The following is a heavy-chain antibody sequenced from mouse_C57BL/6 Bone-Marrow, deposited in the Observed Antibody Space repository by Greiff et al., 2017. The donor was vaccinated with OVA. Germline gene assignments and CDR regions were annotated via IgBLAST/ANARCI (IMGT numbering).Heavy chain of an antibody. CDR1: GYTFTSYG. CDR3: ARRRYYGNYDAMDY. J-gene: IGHJ4*01. Sequence: QVQLQQSGAELARPGASVKLSCKASGYTFTSYGISWVKQRTGQGLEWIGEIYPRSGSTYYNEKFKGKATLTADKSSSTAYMELRSLTSEDSAVYFCARRRYYGNYDAMDYWGQGTSVTVSS. V-gene: IGHV1-81*01. CDR2: IYPRSGST. D-gene: IGHD2-1*01.